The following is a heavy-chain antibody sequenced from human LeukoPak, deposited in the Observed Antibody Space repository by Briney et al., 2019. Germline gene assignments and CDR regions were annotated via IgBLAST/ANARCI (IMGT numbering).Heavy chain of an antibody. CDR3: ARDRYFQY. CDR2: IKQDGSEK. V-gene: IGHV3-7*01. D-gene: IGHD1-14*01. J-gene: IGHJ1*01. Sequence: GGSLRLSCAASGCTLSSYWMSWFRQAPGKGLEWVANIKQDGSEKHYVYSMKGRFTISRDNAKNSLHLQMNSLRAEDTAVYYWARDRYFQYWGQGTVVTVSS. CDR1: GCTLSSYW.